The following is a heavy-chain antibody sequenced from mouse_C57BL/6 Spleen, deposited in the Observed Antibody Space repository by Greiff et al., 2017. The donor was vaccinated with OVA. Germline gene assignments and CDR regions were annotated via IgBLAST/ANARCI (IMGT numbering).Heavy chain of an antibody. Sequence: EVQLVESGGGLVKPKGSLKLSCAASGFSFNTYDMNWVRQAPGKGLEWVVRIRSKSNNYETYYADSVKYRFTISRDDSESMLYLQMNNLKTEDTAMYYCVRQVGDRDFDYWGQGTTLTVSS. CDR1: GFSFNTYD. D-gene: IGHD3-3*01. V-gene: IGHV10-1*01. J-gene: IGHJ2*01. CDR2: IRSKSNNYET. CDR3: VRQVGDRDFDY.